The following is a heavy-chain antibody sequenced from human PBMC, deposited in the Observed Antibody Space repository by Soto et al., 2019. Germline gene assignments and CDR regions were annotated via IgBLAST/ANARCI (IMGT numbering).Heavy chain of an antibody. CDR3: ATSYYSGFDP. J-gene: IGHJ5*02. V-gene: IGHV1-18*04. CDR2: ISPYNGNT. Sequence: ASVKVSCKASGYSFTTYDISWLRQAPGQGLEWRGRISPYNGNTNYAQNFQDRVTMTADTSSSTAYMELRGLRSDDTAIYYCATSYYSGFDPWGQGTLVTVSS. CDR1: GYSFTTYD. D-gene: IGHD2-21*01.